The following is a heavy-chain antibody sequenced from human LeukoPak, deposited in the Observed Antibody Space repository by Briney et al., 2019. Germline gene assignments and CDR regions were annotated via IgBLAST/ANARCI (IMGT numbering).Heavy chain of an antibody. V-gene: IGHV1-2*06. CDR2: INPKTGGS. J-gene: IGHJ4*02. D-gene: IGHD1-20*01. CDR1: GYTFTGYY. CDR3: ATLVSGINY. Sequence: ASVKVSCKASGYTFTGYYMHWVRQAPGQGLEWLGRINPKTGGSNYAQNFQGRVTMTSDTSTTTAYMELSSLNSDDTAVYYRATLVSGINYWGQGTLVTVSS.